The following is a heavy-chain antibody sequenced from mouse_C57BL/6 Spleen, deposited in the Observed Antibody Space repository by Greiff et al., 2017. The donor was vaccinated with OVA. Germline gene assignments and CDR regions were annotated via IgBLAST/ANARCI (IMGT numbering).Heavy chain of an antibody. Sequence: EVKLVESGGGLVKPGGSLKLSCAASGFTFSSYAMSWVRPTPEKRLEWVATISDGGSYTYYPDNVTGRFTISRDNAKNTLYLQLSHLKSEDTAMYYCAREGSGYDLYYAMDYWGQGTSVTVSA. J-gene: IGHJ4*01. V-gene: IGHV5-4*01. CDR2: ISDGGSYT. CDR1: GFTFSSYA. CDR3: AREGSGYDLYYAMDY. D-gene: IGHD2-2*01.